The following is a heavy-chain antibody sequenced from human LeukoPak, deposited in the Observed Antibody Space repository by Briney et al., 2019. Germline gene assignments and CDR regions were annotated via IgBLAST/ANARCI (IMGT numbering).Heavy chain of an antibody. D-gene: IGHD1-26*01. J-gene: IGHJ4*02. V-gene: IGHV3-48*03. CDR3: ARIGSYPYYFDY. CDR2: ISTTGNTI. Sequence: GGSLRLSCAASGFTFSSYEMNWVRQAPGKGLGWVSYISTTGNTIYYADSVKGRFTISRDNAKKSLYLQMNSLRAEDTAVYYCARIGSYPYYFDYWGQGALVTVSS. CDR1: GFTFSSYE.